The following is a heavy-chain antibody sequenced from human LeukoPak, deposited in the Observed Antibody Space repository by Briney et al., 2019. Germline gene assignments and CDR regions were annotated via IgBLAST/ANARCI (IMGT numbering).Heavy chain of an antibody. D-gene: IGHD1-1*01. CDR1: GYTFTSYG. CDR2: ISAYNSNT. V-gene: IGHV1-18*01. CDR3: ARDKTGTYFLSRGNWFDP. J-gene: IGHJ5*02. Sequence: GASVKVSCKASGYTFTSYGISWVRQAPGHGLEWMGWISAYNSNTNYAQKLQGRVTMTTDTSTSTAYMELRSLRSDDTAVYYCARDKTGTYFLSRGNWFDPWGQGTLVTVSS.